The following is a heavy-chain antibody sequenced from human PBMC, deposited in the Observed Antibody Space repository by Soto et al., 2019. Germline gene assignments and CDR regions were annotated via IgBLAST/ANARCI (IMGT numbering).Heavy chain of an antibody. Sequence: QVQLVESGGGVVQPGRSLRLSCAASGFTFSSYAMHWVRQAPGKGLEWVAVISYDGSNKYYADSVKGRFTISRDNSKNTLYLQMNSLRAEDTAVYYCAHGVVVTAITWYFDYWGQGTLVTVSS. V-gene: IGHV3-30-3*01. D-gene: IGHD2-21*02. CDR1: GFTFSSYA. J-gene: IGHJ4*02. CDR2: ISYDGSNK. CDR3: AHGVVVTAITWYFDY.